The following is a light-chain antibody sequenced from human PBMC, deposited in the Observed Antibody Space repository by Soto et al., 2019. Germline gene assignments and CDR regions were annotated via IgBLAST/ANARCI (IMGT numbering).Light chain of an antibody. Sequence: EIVMTQSPVTLSVSPGERATLYCRASQSVSSGLAWYQQKPGQAPRLLIYGASTRAAGIPARFSGSGSGTEFTLTISSLQSEDFALYYCQQCNIGPPAFGQGTKVEIK. CDR2: GAS. CDR1: QSVSSG. J-gene: IGKJ1*01. V-gene: IGKV3-15*01. CDR3: QQCNIGPPA.